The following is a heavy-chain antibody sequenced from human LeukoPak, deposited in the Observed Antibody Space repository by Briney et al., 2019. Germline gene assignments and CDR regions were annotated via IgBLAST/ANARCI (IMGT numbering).Heavy chain of an antibody. V-gene: IGHV3-23*01. CDR3: AKDWWRGYGDYGGLYYFDY. J-gene: IGHJ4*02. Sequence: GGSLRLSCAASGFTFSSYAMSWVRQAPGKGLEWVSAISGSGGSTYYADSVKGRFTISRDNSKNTLYLQMNSLRAEDTAVYYCAKDWWRGYGDYGGLYYFDYWGQGTLVTVSS. D-gene: IGHD4-17*01. CDR2: ISGSGGST. CDR1: GFTFSSYA.